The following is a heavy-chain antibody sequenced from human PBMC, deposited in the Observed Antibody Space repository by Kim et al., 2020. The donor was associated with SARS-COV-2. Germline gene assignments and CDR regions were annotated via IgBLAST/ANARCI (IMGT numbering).Heavy chain of an antibody. D-gene: IGHD6-19*01. CDR3: ARGDRGSGWYPSPVW. Sequence: GGSLRLSCAASGFTFSSYSMNWVRQAPGKGLEWVSSISSSSSYIYYADSVKGRFTISRDNAKNSLYLQMNSLRAEDTAVYYCARGDRGSGWYPSPVWWGQGTLVTVSS. CDR2: ISSSSSYI. J-gene: IGHJ4*02. CDR1: GFTFSSYS. V-gene: IGHV3-21*01.